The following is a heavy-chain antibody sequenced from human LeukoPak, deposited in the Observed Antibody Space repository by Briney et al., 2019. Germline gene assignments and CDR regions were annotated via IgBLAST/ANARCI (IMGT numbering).Heavy chain of an antibody. J-gene: IGHJ3*02. V-gene: IGHV3-48*02. CDR2: ISSSSSTI. Sequence: GGSLRLSCAASGFTFSSYSMNWVRQAPGKGLEWVSYISSSSSTIYYADSVEGRFTISRDNAKNSLYLQMNSLRDEDTAVYYCARVWDSSGYYLLDAFDIWGQGTMVTVSS. CDR1: GFTFSSYS. D-gene: IGHD3-22*01. CDR3: ARVWDSSGYYLLDAFDI.